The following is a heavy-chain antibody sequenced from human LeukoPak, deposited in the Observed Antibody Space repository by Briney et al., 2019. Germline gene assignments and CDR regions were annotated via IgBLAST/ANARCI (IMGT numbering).Heavy chain of an antibody. J-gene: IGHJ4*02. Sequence: GGSLRLSCAASGFTFSSYAMSWVRQAPGKGLEWGSAISGSGGSTYYADSVKGRFTISRDNSKNTLYLQMNSLRAEDTAVYYCAKESPKLRYFDWRTYYFDYWGQGTLVTVSS. CDR2: ISGSGGST. CDR1: GFTFSSYA. CDR3: AKESPKLRYFDWRTYYFDY. V-gene: IGHV3-23*01. D-gene: IGHD3-9*01.